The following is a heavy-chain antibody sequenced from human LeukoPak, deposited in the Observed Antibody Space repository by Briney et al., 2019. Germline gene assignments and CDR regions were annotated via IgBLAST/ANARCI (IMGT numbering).Heavy chain of an antibody. V-gene: IGHV3-48*02. CDR2: IRSSGSPI. Sequence: GGSLRLSCAASGFTFSGYSMNWVRQAPGKGLEWVAYIRSSGSPIYYADSVKGRFTISRDNAKNSLYLQMNSLRDEDTAVYYCVRDPDALDYWGQGTLVAVSS. J-gene: IGHJ4*02. CDR1: GFTFSGYS. CDR3: VRDPDALDY.